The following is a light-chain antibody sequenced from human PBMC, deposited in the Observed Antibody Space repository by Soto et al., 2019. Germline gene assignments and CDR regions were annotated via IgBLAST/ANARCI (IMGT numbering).Light chain of an antibody. J-gene: IGKJ5*01. CDR1: QSVPRSY. Sequence: ELVLTQSPGTLSLSPGARATLSCRASQSVPRSYLAWYQQKPGQAPRLLIYGTSSRATGIPDRFSGSGSGTEFTLPISRLEPEDFAVVDCQQYGSSITFGQGTRLEIK. CDR3: QQYGSSIT. V-gene: IGKV3-20*01. CDR2: GTS.